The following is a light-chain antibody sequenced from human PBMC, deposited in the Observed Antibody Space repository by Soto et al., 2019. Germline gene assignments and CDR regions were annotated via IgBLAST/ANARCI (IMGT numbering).Light chain of an antibody. CDR1: QSISNW. J-gene: IGKJ5*01. Sequence: DIQMTQSPSTLPASVGDRVTITCRASQSISNWLAWYQQKPGTAPKVLIYHASNLQSGVPSRFRGSGSGTEFTLTISSLKSEDFAVYHCQQHNNWLTITFGQGTGLEI. V-gene: IGKV1-5*01. CDR3: QQHNNWLTIT. CDR2: HAS.